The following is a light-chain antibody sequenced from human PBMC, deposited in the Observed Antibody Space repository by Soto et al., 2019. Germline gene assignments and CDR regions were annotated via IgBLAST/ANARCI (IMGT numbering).Light chain of an antibody. CDR1: GSDVGSYEF. V-gene: IGLV2-23*02. CDR3: CSYAGSSYV. CDR2: EVS. Sequence: QSVLTQPASVSGSPGQSITISCTGTGSDVGSYEFVSWYQQHPGNAPRLTIYEVSKRPSGVSNRFSGSKSGNTASLTISGLQAEDEADYYCCSYAGSSYVFGTGTQLTVL. J-gene: IGLJ1*01.